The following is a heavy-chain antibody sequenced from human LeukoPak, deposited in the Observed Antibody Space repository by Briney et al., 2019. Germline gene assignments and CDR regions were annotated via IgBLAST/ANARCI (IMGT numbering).Heavy chain of an antibody. CDR2: INHSGST. CDR3: ARNQLRRRYYYYGMDV. D-gene: IGHD5-24*01. CDR1: GGSFSGYY. J-gene: IGHJ6*04. V-gene: IGHV4-34*01. Sequence: SETLSLTCAVYGGSFSGYYWSWIRQPPGKGREWVGEINHSGSTNYNPSLKSRVTISVDTSKNQFSLKLSSVTAADTAVYYCARNQLRRRYYYYGMDVWGKGTTVTVSS.